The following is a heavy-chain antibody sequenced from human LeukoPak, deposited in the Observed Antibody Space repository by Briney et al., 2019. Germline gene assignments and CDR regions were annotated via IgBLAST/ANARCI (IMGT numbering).Heavy chain of an antibody. J-gene: IGHJ4*02. CDR2: INPNSGGT. V-gene: IGHV1-2*02. D-gene: IGHD2-15*01. CDR3: AREGRGYCSGGSCRDY. Sequence: ASVKVSCKASGYTFTGYYMHWVRQAPGQGLEWMGWINPNSGGTNYAQKFQGRVTMTRDTSISTAYMELSRLRSDDTAVYYCAREGRGYCSGGSCRDYWGQGTLVTVSS. CDR1: GYTFTGYY.